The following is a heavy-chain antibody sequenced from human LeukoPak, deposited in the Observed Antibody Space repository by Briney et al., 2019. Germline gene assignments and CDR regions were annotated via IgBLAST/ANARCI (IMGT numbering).Heavy chain of an antibody. CDR2: IYPASGSS. CDR3: ARETAVHGGIEF. D-gene: IGHD3-10*01. Sequence: SQTLSLTCSVSGVSISSGYYYWNWIRQPAGKGLEWIWRIYPASGSSSYNPSLQSRATILEDRSRNQFSLKLSAVTASDTALYYCARETAVHGGIEFWGQGIQVIVSS. CDR1: GVSISSGYYY. V-gene: IGHV4-61*02. J-gene: IGHJ4*02.